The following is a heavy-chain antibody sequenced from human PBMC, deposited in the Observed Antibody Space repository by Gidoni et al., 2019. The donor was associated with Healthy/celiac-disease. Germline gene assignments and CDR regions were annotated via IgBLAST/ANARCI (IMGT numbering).Heavy chain of an antibody. V-gene: IGHV3-73*01. CDR2: IRSKANSYAT. D-gene: IGHD6-6*01. Sequence: EVQLVESGGGLVQPGGSLKLSCAASGFTFSGSAMHWVRQASGKGLEWVGRIRSKANSYATAYAASVKGRFTISRDDSKNTAYLQMNSLKTEDTAVYYCTTLYSSSSVSPLDYWGQGTLVTVSS. CDR1: GFTFSGSA. J-gene: IGHJ4*02. CDR3: TTLYSSSSVSPLDY.